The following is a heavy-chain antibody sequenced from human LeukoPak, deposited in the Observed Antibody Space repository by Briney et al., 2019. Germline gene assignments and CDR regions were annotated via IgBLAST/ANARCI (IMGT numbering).Heavy chain of an antibody. Sequence: ASVTVSCKASGYTFTGYYMHWVRQAPGRGLEWMGWINPNSGGTNYAQKFQGRVTMTRDTSISTAYMELSRLRSDDTAVYYCARKPVSSSSWGTLGYWGQGTLVTVSS. CDR2: INPNSGGT. CDR1: GYTFTGYY. J-gene: IGHJ4*02. V-gene: IGHV1-2*02. D-gene: IGHD6-13*01. CDR3: ARKPVSSSSWGTLGY.